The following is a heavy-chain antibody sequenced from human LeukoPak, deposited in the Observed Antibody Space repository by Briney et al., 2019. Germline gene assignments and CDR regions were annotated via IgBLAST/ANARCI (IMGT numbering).Heavy chain of an antibody. Sequence: ASVKVSCKASGYTFTSYGISWVGQAPGQGLEWMGWISAYNGNTNYAQKLQGRVTMTTDTSTSTAYMELRSLRSDDTAVYYCARDQDDSGSRTFDYWGQGTLVTVSS. CDR3: ARDQDDSGSRTFDY. CDR2: ISAYNGNT. V-gene: IGHV1-18*01. J-gene: IGHJ4*02. CDR1: GYTFTSYG. D-gene: IGHD3-10*01.